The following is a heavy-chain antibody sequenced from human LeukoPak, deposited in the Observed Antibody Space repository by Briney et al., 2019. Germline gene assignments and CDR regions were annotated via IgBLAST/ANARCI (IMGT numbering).Heavy chain of an antibody. V-gene: IGHV1-69*04. CDR3: ARDQLLWFGELLDNYYYYYGMDV. J-gene: IGHJ6*02. Sequence: ASVKVSCKASGGTFSSSAISWVRQAPGQGLEWMGRIIPILGIANYAQKFQGRVTITADKSTSTAYMELSSLRSEDTAVYDCARDQLLWFGELLDNYYYYYGMDVWGQGTTVTVSS. CDR2: IIPILGIA. D-gene: IGHD3-10*01. CDR1: GGTFSSSA.